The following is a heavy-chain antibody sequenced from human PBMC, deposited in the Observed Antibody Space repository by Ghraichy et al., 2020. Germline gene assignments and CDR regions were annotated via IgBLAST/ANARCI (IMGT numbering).Heavy chain of an antibody. CDR3: ARLRVYSSSWSRIEYYFDY. Sequence: SQTLSLTCAISGDSVSSNSAAWNWIRQSPSRGLEWLGRTYYRSKWYNDYAVSVKSRITINPDTSKNQFSLQLNSVTPEDTAVYYCARLRVYSSSWSRIEYYFDYWGQGTLVTVSS. CDR1: GDSVSSNSAA. D-gene: IGHD6-13*01. J-gene: IGHJ4*02. V-gene: IGHV6-1*01. CDR2: TYYRSKWYN.